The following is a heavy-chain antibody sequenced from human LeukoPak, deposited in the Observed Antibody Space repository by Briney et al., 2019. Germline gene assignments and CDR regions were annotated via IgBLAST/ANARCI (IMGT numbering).Heavy chain of an antibody. D-gene: IGHD4-17*01. V-gene: IGHV4-59*01. CDR3: ARDLRVDAFDI. Sequence: SETLSLTCTVSGGSISSYYWSWIRQPPGKGLEWIGYIYYSGSTNYNPSLKSRVTISVDTSKNQFSLKLSSVTAVDTAVYYCARDLRVDAFDIWGQGTMVTVSS. CDR1: GGSISSYY. J-gene: IGHJ3*02. CDR2: IYYSGST.